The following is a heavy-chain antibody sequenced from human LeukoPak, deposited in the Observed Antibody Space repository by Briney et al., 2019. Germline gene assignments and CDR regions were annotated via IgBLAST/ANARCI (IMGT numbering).Heavy chain of an antibody. CDR3: AKDSLYYGSGSYNYLDY. V-gene: IGHV3-30*18. D-gene: IGHD3-10*01. CDR2: ISYDGSNK. CDR1: GFTFSSYG. J-gene: IGHJ4*02. Sequence: GRSLRLSCAASGFTFSSYGMHWVRQAPGKGLEWMAVISYDGSNKYYADSVKGRFTISRDNSKNTLYLQMNSLRAEDTAVYYCAKDSLYYGSGSYNYLDYWGQGTLVTVSS.